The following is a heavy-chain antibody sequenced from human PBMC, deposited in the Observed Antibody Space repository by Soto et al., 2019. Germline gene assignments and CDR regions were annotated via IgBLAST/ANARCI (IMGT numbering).Heavy chain of an antibody. CDR1: CGSIISGDYY. J-gene: IGHJ6*02. CDR3: AIVVVPAAIPESYGMDV. V-gene: IGHV4-30-4*01. Sequence: PSETLSLTCTFSCGSIISGDYYWSWIRQPPGKGLEWIGYIYYSGSTYYNPSLKSRVTISVDTSKNQFSLKLSSVTAADTAVYYCAIVVVPAAIPESYGMDVWGQGTTVTVS. CDR2: IYYSGST. D-gene: IGHD2-2*02.